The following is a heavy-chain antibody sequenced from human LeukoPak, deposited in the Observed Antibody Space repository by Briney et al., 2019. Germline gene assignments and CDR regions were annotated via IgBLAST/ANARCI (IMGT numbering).Heavy chain of an antibody. CDR3: ARAAYASSPDY. J-gene: IGHJ4*02. Sequence: GGSLRLSCAASGFTFSSSEMSWVRQAPGKGLEWVSYISGSGTTINYEDSVKGRFTISRDNAKNSLYLQMNSLRAEDTAVYYCARAAYASSPDYWGQGTLVTVSS. CDR1: GFTFSSSE. D-gene: IGHD6-13*01. CDR2: ISGSGTTI. V-gene: IGHV3-48*03.